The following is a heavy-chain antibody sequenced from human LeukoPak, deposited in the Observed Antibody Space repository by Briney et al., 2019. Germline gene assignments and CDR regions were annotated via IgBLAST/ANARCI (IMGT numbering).Heavy chain of an antibody. CDR1: GFTFSIYG. V-gene: IGHV3-30*02. Sequence: GGSLRLSCAASGFTFSIYGMHWVRQAPGKGLDWVAFIRYDGSNKYYADSVKGRFTISRDNSKNTLYLQMSSLRAEDTAVYYCAKDTYSGRRADMDVWGKGTTVTVSS. D-gene: IGHD6-13*01. CDR2: IRYDGSNK. CDR3: AKDTYSGRRADMDV. J-gene: IGHJ6*03.